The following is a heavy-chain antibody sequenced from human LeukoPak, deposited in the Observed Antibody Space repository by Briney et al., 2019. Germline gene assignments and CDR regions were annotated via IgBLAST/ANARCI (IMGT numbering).Heavy chain of an antibody. CDR2: INHSGST. Sequence: SETLSLTCAVYGGSFSGYYWSWIRQPPGKGLEWIGEINHSGSTNYNPSLKSRVTISVDTSKNQFSLKLSSVTAADTAVYYCARAFGRGPALAVAARANDYWGQGTLVTVSS. CDR3: ARAFGRGPALAVAARANDY. J-gene: IGHJ4*02. CDR1: GGSFSGYY. D-gene: IGHD6-19*01. V-gene: IGHV4-34*01.